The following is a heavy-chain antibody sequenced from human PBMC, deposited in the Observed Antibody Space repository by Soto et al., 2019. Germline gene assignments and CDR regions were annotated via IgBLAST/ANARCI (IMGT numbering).Heavy chain of an antibody. CDR3: AHSHLPSSVSTSAEYFQH. Sequence: QITLKESGPPLVKPTQTLTLTCTFSGFSLSTSGVGVAWIRQPPGKALEWLALIYWDDDKRYSPSLKNRLTITKDTSKNPVVLTMTNMDPVDTATYYCAHSHLPSSVSTSAEYFQHWGQGTLVTVSS. CDR2: IYWDDDK. CDR1: GFSLSTSGVG. D-gene: IGHD4-17*01. V-gene: IGHV2-5*02. J-gene: IGHJ1*01.